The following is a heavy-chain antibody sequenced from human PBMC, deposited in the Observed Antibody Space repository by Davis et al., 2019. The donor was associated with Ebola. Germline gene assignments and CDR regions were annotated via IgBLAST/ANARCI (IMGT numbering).Heavy chain of an antibody. CDR1: GFTFSKAW. CDR2: INSDGSST. D-gene: IGHD1-7*01. V-gene: IGHV3-74*01. J-gene: IGHJ6*02. CDR3: ARDQRPGITGTFYYYGMDV. Sequence: GESLKISCAASGFTFSKAWMNWVRQAPGKGLVWVSRINSDGSSTSYADSVKGRFTISRDNAKNSLYLQMNSLRAEDTAVYYCARDQRPGITGTFYYYGMDVWGQGTTVTVSS.